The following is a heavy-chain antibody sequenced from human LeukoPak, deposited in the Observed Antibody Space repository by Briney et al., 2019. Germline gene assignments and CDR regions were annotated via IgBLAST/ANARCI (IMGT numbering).Heavy chain of an antibody. CDR3: ARDRSSGWSN. V-gene: IGHV4-59*12. CDR2: IFYSGST. D-gene: IGHD6-19*01. CDR1: GGSISSYY. Sequence: PSETLSLTCTVSGGSISSYYWSWIRQPPGKGLEWIGYIFYSGSTNYNPSLKSRVTISVDTSKNQFSLKLSSVTAADTAVYYCARDRSSGWSNWGQGTLVTNSS. J-gene: IGHJ4*02.